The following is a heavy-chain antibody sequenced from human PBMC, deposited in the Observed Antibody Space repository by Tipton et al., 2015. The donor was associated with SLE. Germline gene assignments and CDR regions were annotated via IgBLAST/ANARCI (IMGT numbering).Heavy chain of an antibody. V-gene: IGHV3-9*01. CDR3: AKDIDYYGSGSYYNGLDY. J-gene: IGHJ4*02. Sequence: SLRLSCAASGFTFDDYAMHWVRQAPGKGLEWVSGISWNSGSIGYADSVKGRFTISRDNAKNSLYLQMNSLRAEDTALYYCAKDIDYYGSGSYYNGLDYWGQGTLVTVSS. CDR1: GFTFDDYA. D-gene: IGHD3-10*01. CDR2: ISWNSGSI.